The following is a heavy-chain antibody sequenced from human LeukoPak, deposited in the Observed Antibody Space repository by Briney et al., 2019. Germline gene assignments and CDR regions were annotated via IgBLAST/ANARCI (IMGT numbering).Heavy chain of an antibody. J-gene: IGHJ4*02. CDR3: ARDRGYFDN. V-gene: IGHV3-7*01. CDR2: INQDGSQK. CDR1: GFTFTNSW. Sequence: QPGGSLRLSCAASGFTFTNSWMSWVRQAPGKGLEWVANINQDGSQKYYVDSVKGRFTISRDNAKNSVYLHMNSLRVEDTAVYYCARDRGYFDNWGQGTLVTVSS.